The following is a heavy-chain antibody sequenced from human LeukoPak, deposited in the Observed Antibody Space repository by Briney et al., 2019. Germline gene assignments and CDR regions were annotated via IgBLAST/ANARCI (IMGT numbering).Heavy chain of an antibody. D-gene: IGHD2-15*01. CDR1: EFTFSSYW. V-gene: IGHV3-74*01. CDR2: INSDGSTT. Sequence: PGGSLRLSCAASEFTFSSYWMHWVRQAPGKGLVWVSRINSDGSTTSYADSVKGRFTISRDNAKNTLYLQMNSLRVEDTAVYYCAREGYCSGGSCYSRGNVYYYYMDVWGKGTTVTVSS. CDR3: AREGYCSGGSCYSRGNVYYYYMDV. J-gene: IGHJ6*03.